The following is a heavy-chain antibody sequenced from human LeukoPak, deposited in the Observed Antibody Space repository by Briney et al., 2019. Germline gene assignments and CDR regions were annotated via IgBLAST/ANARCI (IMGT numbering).Heavy chain of an antibody. Sequence: PSETLSLTCAVSGGSVSNGGYSWGWIRQPPGKGLEWIGYIYHSGSTYYNPSLKSRVTISVDRSKNHFSLKLSSVTAADTAVYYCARTEGRLLWFGELSPFDYWGQGTLVTVSS. J-gene: IGHJ4*02. CDR2: IYHSGST. D-gene: IGHD3-10*01. V-gene: IGHV4-30-2*02. CDR3: ARTEGRLLWFGELSPFDY. CDR1: GGSVSNGGYS.